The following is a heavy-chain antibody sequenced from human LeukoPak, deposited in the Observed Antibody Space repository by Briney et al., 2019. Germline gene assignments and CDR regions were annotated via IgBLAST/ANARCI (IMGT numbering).Heavy chain of an antibody. Sequence: GRSLRLSCAASGFTFSTYAMHWVRQAPGKGLEWVAVISSDGNKKFYTDSVKGRFTISRDNSRNTLYLQINGLRAEDTAVYYCVRDAGGYWGQGTRSPSPQ. CDR1: GFTFSTYA. CDR2: ISSDGNKK. V-gene: IGHV3-30*10. J-gene: IGHJ4*02. CDR3: VRDAGGY.